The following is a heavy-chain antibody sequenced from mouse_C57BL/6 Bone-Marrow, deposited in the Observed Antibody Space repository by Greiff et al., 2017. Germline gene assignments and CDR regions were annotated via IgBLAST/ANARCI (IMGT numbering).Heavy chain of an antibody. CDR3: ARVYYYASARYAMDY. J-gene: IGHJ4*01. CDR2: IRNKANGYTT. Sequence: VQLKESGGGLVQPGGSLSLSCAASGFTFTDYYMSWVRQPPGKALEWLGFIRNKANGYTTEYSASVKGRFTISRDNSQSILYLQMNALRAEDSATYYCARVYYYASARYAMDYWGQGTSVTVSS. D-gene: IGHD1-1*01. CDR1: GFTFTDYY. V-gene: IGHV7-3*01.